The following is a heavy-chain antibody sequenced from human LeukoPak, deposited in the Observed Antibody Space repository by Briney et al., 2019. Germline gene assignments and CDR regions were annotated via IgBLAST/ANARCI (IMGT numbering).Heavy chain of an antibody. V-gene: IGHV3-23*01. CDR2: ISGSGGST. CDR1: GFTFSSYS. Sequence: QPGGSLRLSCAASGFTFSSYSMSWVRQAPGKGLEWVSAISGSGGSTYYADSVKGRFTISRDNSKNTLYLQMNSLRAEDTAVYYCAKDTQAYYYDSSGPFYFDYWGQGTLVTVSS. J-gene: IGHJ4*02. CDR3: AKDTQAYYYDSSGPFYFDY. D-gene: IGHD3-22*01.